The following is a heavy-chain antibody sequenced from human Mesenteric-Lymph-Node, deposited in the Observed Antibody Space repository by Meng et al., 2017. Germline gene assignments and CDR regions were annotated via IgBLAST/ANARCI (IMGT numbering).Heavy chain of an antibody. D-gene: IGHD2-2*01. CDR1: GYIFVDYY. CDR2: ILPKSGIA. J-gene: IGHJ4*02. CDR3: ARGGVFTYAAIEH. Sequence: QGELVQSGAEVKGPGSSVKVSCKTSGYIFVDYYFHWVRQAPGQGLEWMGWILPKSGIAKYADGFQGRITMTGDTSTSTAYLELSGLNYDDTAVYHCARGGVFTYAAIEHWGEGTLVTVSS. V-gene: IGHV1-2*02.